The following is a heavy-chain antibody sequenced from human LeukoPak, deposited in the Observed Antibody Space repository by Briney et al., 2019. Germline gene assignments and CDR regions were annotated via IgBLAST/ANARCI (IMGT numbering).Heavy chain of an antibody. J-gene: IGHJ4*02. Sequence: SETLDLICTVSGGSISSYYWSWIRQPPGKGLEWIGYIYYSGSTNYNPSLKSRVTISVDTSKNQFSLKLSSVTAADTAVYYCAKVAVAGTLPSTLYYFDYWDQGTLVTVSS. CDR3: AKVAVAGTLPSTLYYFDY. CDR2: IYYSGST. V-gene: IGHV4-59*01. CDR1: GGSISSYY. D-gene: IGHD6-19*01.